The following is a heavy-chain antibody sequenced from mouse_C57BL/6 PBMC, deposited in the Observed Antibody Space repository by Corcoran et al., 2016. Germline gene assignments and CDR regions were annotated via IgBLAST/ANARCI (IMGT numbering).Heavy chain of an antibody. D-gene: IGHD1-1*01. Sequence: EVQLQQSGPELVKPGASVKIPCKASGYTFTDYHMDWVKQSHGKSLEWIGDINPNNGGTIYNQKFKGKATLTVDKSSSTAYMELRSLTSEDTAVFYSATTGFITTVVGRNWYFDVWGTGTTVTVSS. CDR1: GYTFTDYH. J-gene: IGHJ1*03. CDR2: INPNNGGT. CDR3: ATTGFITTVVGRNWYFDV. V-gene: IGHV1-18*01.